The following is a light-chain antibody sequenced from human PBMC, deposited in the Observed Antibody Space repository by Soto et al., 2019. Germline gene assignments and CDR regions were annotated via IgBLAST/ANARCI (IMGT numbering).Light chain of an antibody. CDR2: DVS. Sequence: QSVLTQPASVSGSPGQSITISCTGTSSDVGGYNYVSWYQQHPGKAPKLMIYDVSNRPSGVSNRFSGSKSGNTASLTISGLHAEDEADCYCSSYTSSSTYVFGTGTKVIVL. CDR3: SSYTSSSTYV. J-gene: IGLJ1*01. V-gene: IGLV2-14*01. CDR1: SSDVGGYNY.